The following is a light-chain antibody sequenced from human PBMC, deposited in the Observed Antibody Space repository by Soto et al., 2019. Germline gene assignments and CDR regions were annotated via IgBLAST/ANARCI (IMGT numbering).Light chain of an antibody. Sequence: DIQMTQSPSSLSASVGDRVTITCRASEVISNYLAWYQQKPGKAPTLLIYGASTLQAGVPSRFSGSGSGTDFTLTISNLQPEDVATYYCQKYNSAPLTFGGGTKVEIK. CDR2: GAS. V-gene: IGKV1-27*01. J-gene: IGKJ4*01. CDR3: QKYNSAPLT. CDR1: EVISNY.